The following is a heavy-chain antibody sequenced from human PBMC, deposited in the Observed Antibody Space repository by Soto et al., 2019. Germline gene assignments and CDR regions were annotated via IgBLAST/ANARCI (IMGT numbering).Heavy chain of an antibody. J-gene: IGHJ4*02. CDR2: IYYSGST. CDR3: ARLLRYFDWAPDY. CDR1: GGSISSGDYY. D-gene: IGHD3-9*01. Sequence: SETLSLTCTVSGGSISSGDYYWSWIRQPPGKGLEWIGYIYYSGSTYYNPSLKSRVTISVDTSKNQFSLKLSSVTAADTAVYYCARLLRYFDWAPDYWGQATLLTVYS. V-gene: IGHV4-30-4*01.